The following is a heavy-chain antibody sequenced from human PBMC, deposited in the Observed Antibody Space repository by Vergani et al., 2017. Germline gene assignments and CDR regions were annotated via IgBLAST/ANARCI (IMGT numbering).Heavy chain of an antibody. J-gene: IGHJ4*02. CDR1: GFTFSSYW. D-gene: IGHD3-10*01. V-gene: IGHV3-7*03. Sequence: EVQLVESGGGLVQPGGSLRLSCAASGFTFSSYWMSWVRQAPGKGLEWVANIKQDGSEKYYVDSVKGRFTISRDNAKNSLYLQMNSLRAEDTAVYYCARARITMVRGVYYYFDYWGQGTLVTVSS. CDR3: ARARITMVRGVYYYFDY. CDR2: IKQDGSEK.